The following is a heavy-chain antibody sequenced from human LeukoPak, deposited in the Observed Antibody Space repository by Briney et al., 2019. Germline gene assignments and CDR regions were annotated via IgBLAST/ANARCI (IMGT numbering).Heavy chain of an antibody. CDR1: GFTFSGFW. V-gene: IGHV3-74*01. CDR2: ISRDGSST. CDR3: ARVVSGYTDSWFDP. D-gene: IGHD3-22*01. Sequence: PGGSLRLSCAASGFTFSGFWMHWVRQAPGKGLVWVSRISRDGSSTSYADSVKGRSTISRDNAKNTVYLQMSSLSAEDTAVYYCARVVSGYTDSWFDPWGQGTLVTVSS. J-gene: IGHJ5*02.